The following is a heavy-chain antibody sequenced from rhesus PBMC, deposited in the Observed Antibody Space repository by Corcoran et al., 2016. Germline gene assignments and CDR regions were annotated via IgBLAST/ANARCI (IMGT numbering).Heavy chain of an antibody. CDR1: GFTFGSYA. CDR2: IIPLVGIT. J-gene: IGHJ6*01. D-gene: IGHD6-31*01. CDR3: ASSAGAPAVYYGLDS. Sequence: QVQLVQSGAEVKKPGASVKVSCKASGFTFGSYAISWVRQAPGQGLEWMGVIIPLVGITNYAEKFQGRVTINTETSTITASRKLSSLRSEDTAVYYCASSAGAPAVYYGLDSWGQGVVVTVSS. V-gene: IGHV1-198*02.